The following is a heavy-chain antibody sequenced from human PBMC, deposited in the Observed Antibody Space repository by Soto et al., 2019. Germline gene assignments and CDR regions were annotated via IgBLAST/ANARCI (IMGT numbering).Heavy chain of an antibody. CDR3: ARAEVGYYYDSSGAFDI. V-gene: IGHV4-30-4*01. CDR2: IYYSGST. J-gene: IGHJ3*02. CDR1: GGSISSGDYY. Sequence: QVRLQESGPGLVKPSQTLSLTCTVSGGSISSGDYYWSWIRQPPGKGLEWIGYIYYSGSTYYNPSLKSRVSISEDTSKNQLYLKLSSVTAADTAVYYCARAEVGYYYDSSGAFDIWGQGTMVTVSS. D-gene: IGHD3-22*01.